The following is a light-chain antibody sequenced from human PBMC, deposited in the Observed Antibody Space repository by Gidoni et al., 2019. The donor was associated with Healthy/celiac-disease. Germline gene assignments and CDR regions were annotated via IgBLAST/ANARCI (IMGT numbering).Light chain of an antibody. CDR1: QSVSSSY. J-gene: IGKJ2*01. V-gene: IGKV3-20*01. CDR2: GAS. CDR3: QQYGSSPPYT. Sequence: VLTQSPRTLSLSPLERPTLSCRSSQSVSSSYLAWYQQKPGQAPRLLIYGASSRATGIPDRFSGSGSGTDFTLTISRLEPEDFAVYYCQQYGSSPPYTFGQGTKLEIK.